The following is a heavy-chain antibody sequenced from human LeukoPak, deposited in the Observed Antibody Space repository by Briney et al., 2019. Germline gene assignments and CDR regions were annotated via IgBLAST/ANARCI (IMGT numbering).Heavy chain of an antibody. CDR1: GGSISSYY. J-gene: IGHJ4*02. Sequence: SETLSLTCTVSGGSISSYYWGWIRQPPGKGLEWIGSIYYSGGTYYNPSLKSRVTISVDTSKNQFSLKLSSVTAADTAVYYCAISIWFGESLYYFDYWGQGTLVTVSS. V-gene: IGHV4-39*01. CDR3: AISIWFGESLYYFDY. D-gene: IGHD3-10*01. CDR2: IYYSGGT.